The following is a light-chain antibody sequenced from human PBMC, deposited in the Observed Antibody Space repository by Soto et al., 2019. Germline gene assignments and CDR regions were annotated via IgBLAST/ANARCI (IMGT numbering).Light chain of an antibody. CDR3: QLRSDWPPTYT. Sequence: EIVLTQSPATLSLSPGTGATLSCRASQIVTSSLAWYQQRPGQAPRLLIYDTFTRATGIPATFSAKGAGTDFTLTISSLEPEDSAVYFCQLRSDWPPTYTFGQGTKLE. J-gene: IGKJ2*01. CDR2: DTF. CDR1: QIVTSS. V-gene: IGKV3-11*01.